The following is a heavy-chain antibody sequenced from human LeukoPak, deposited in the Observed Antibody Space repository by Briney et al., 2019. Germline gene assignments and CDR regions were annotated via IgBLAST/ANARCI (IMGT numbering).Heavy chain of an antibody. CDR2: INHCGST. V-gene: IGHV4-34*01. D-gene: IGHD4-17*01. Sequence: SETLSLTCAVYGGSFSGYYWSWIRQPPGKGLEWIGEINHCGSTNYNPSLKSRVTISVDTSKNQFSLKLSSVTAADTAVYYCARGPYGDYHFDYWGQGTLVTVSS. CDR1: GGSFSGYY. J-gene: IGHJ4*02. CDR3: ARGPYGDYHFDY.